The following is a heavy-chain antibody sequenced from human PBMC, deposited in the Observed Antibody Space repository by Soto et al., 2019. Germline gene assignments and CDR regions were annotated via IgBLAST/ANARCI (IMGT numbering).Heavy chain of an antibody. Sequence: ASVKVSCKASGYTFTGYYMHWVRQAPGQGLEWMGWINPNSGGTNYAQKFQGWVTMTRDTSIGTAYMELSRLRSDDTAVYYCARVGDYVDYYFDYWGQGTLATVSS. J-gene: IGHJ4*02. V-gene: IGHV1-2*04. D-gene: IGHD4-17*01. CDR2: INPNSGGT. CDR3: ARVGDYVDYYFDY. CDR1: GYTFTGYY.